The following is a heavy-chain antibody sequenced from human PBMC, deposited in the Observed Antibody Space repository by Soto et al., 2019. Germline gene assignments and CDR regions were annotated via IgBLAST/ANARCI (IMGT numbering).Heavy chain of an antibody. D-gene: IGHD2-21*01. Sequence: PGGSLRLSCAASGFSFSSHSMKWVRQAPGKGLEWVSAISGSGGSTYYADSVKGRFTISRDNSKNTLYLQMNSLRAEDTAVYYCAKDPEGSHSPPYWGQGTLVTVSS. CDR2: ISGSGGST. J-gene: IGHJ4*02. CDR1: GFSFSSHS. V-gene: IGHV3-23*01. CDR3: AKDPEGSHSPPY.